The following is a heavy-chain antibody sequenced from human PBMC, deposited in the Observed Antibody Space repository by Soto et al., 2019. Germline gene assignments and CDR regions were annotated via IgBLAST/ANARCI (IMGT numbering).Heavy chain of an antibody. CDR2: IWYDGSNK. J-gene: IGHJ4*02. V-gene: IGHV3-33*01. CDR1: GFTFSSYG. D-gene: IGHD6-13*01. CDR3: ARDGEYSSSLDY. Sequence: GGSLRLSCAASGFTFSSYGMHWVRQAPGKGLEWVAVIWYDGSNKYYADSVKGRFTISRDNSKNTLYLQMNSLRAEDTAVYYCARDGEYSSSLDYWGQGTLVTVSS.